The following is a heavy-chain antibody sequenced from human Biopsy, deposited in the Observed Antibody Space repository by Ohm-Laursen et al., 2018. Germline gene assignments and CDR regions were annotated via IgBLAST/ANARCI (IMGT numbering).Heavy chain of an antibody. D-gene: IGHD5-24*01. V-gene: IGHV1-46*01. CDR2: ISPSGATT. Sequence: SVKVSCKASGNTFATYHIHWVRQAPGQGLEWMGVISPSGATTSFSQKFQGRITMTRDTSTGTVYMDLNSLGSEDTAVYYCARAGVGSDGTDSYHYGMDVWGPGTTVTVS. CDR3: ARAGVGSDGTDSYHYGMDV. CDR1: GNTFATYH. J-gene: IGHJ6*02.